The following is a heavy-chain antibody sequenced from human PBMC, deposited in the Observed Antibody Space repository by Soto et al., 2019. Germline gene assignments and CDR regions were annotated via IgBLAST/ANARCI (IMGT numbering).Heavy chain of an antibody. Sequence: PGGSLRLSCAASGFTFSSYCMSWVRQAPGKGLDWVSYISSTSSDIYYADSVKGRFTISRDNAKNSLYLQMNSLRDEDTAVYYCARDAGYSGYDIDYWGQGTLVTVSS. CDR2: ISSTSSDI. CDR1: GFTFSSYC. J-gene: IGHJ4*02. V-gene: IGHV3-48*02. D-gene: IGHD5-12*01. CDR3: ARDAGYSGYDIDY.